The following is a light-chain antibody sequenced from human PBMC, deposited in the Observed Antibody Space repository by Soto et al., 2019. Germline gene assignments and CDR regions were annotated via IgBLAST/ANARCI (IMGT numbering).Light chain of an antibody. CDR2: EVS. CDR3: SSYAGSDNYV. V-gene: IGLV2-8*01. J-gene: IGLJ1*01. Sequence: QSVLTQPPSASGSPGQSVTISCSGTSSDTGDYNYVSWYQQHPGKAPKLMIYEVSKRPSGVPDRFSGSKSGNTASLTVSGLQAEDEADYYCSSYAGSDNYVFGIGTKVTVL. CDR1: SSDTGDYNY.